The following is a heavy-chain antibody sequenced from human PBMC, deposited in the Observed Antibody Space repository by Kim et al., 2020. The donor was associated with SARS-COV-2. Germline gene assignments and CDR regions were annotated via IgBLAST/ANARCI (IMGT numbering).Heavy chain of an antibody. J-gene: IGHJ4*02. Sequence: VKGRFTISRDNSKNTLYLQMNSLRAEDTAVYYCAKAPSRYDSSETYYFDYWGQGTLVTVSS. CDR3: AKAPSRYDSSETYYFDY. V-gene: IGHV3-23*01. D-gene: IGHD3-22*01.